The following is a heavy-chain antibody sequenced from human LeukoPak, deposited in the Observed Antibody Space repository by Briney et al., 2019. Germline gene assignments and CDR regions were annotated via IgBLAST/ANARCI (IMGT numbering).Heavy chain of an antibody. CDR3: ARDSSDVLTGYYHF. J-gene: IGHJ4*02. D-gene: IGHD3-9*01. V-gene: IGHV1-2*02. Sequence: ASVKVSCKTFGYTFNDYYVHWVRQAPGQGLEWMGWINPNSGSTNYAPKFQGRVTLTTDTSISTAYMELSGLISGDTALYYCARDSSDVLTGYYHFWGQGTLVTVSS. CDR1: GYTFNDYY. CDR2: INPNSGST.